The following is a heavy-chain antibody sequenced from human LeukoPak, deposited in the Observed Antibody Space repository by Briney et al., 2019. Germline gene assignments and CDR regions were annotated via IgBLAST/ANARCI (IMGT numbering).Heavy chain of an antibody. CDR1: GFTVSNTF. D-gene: IGHD3-10*01. Sequence: GGSLRLSCAASGFTVSNTFIIWARQAPGKGLEWVANIWPDGSDKYHVDSVRGRFTISRDNALYSLNLQMNSLRAEDSGVYYCGRWGVNAGLDRWGQGTLVIVSS. CDR3: GRWGVNAGLDR. V-gene: IGHV3-7*01. J-gene: IGHJ5*02. CDR2: IWPDGSDK.